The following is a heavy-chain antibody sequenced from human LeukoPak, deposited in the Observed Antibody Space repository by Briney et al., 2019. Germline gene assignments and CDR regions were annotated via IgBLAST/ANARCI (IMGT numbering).Heavy chain of an antibody. CDR1: GFTFSSYS. CDR2: ISSSSSYI. Sequence: PGGSLRVSCAASGFTFSSYSMNWVRQAPGKGLEWVSSISSSSSYIYYADSVKGRFTISRDNAKNSLYLQMNSLRAEDTAVYYCARGEDSSSFYYYMDVWGKGTTVTVSS. V-gene: IGHV3-21*01. D-gene: IGHD6-13*01. CDR3: ARGEDSSSFYYYMDV. J-gene: IGHJ6*03.